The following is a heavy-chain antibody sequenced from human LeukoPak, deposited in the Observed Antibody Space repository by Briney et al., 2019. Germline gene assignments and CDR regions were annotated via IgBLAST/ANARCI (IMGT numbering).Heavy chain of an antibody. CDR3: ARDERRFLLWWAGAFDI. Sequence: ASVNLACMASGGIFRSYAISWVRQATGQGLKWMCWISAYNGNTNYAQKLQHRDTMTTDTSTSTAYMERRNLRSDDTAVYYCARDERRFLLWWAGAFDIWAQGTIDSVSS. V-gene: IGHV1-18*01. CDR2: ISAYNGNT. CDR1: GGIFRSYA. J-gene: IGHJ3*02. D-gene: IGHD4/OR15-4a*01.